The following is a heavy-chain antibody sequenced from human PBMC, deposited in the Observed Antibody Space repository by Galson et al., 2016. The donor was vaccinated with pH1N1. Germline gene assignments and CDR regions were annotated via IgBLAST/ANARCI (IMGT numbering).Heavy chain of an antibody. J-gene: IGHJ4*02. CDR3: ARGIYSSNSY. V-gene: IGHV3-7*01. D-gene: IGHD4-23*01. Sequence: SLRLSCAASGFTFSIYWMTWVRQAPGKGLEWVANINQDGSEKYYVNSVKGRFTISRDNAKNSLYLQMNSLRAEDTAVYYCARGIYSSNSYWGQGPWSPSPQ. CDR1: GFTFSIYW. CDR2: INQDGSEK.